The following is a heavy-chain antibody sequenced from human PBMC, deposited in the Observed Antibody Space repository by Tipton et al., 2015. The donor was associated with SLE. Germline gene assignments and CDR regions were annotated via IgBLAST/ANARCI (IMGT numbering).Heavy chain of an antibody. CDR2: IYYSGGT. Sequence: LRLSCTVSGDSMSDFYWSWIRQRPGEGLEWLGYIYYSGGTNYNPSLKSRITISEDRPKNQFSLNLGSVTSADTAVYFCARMPRYNWNPIGYMDVWGKGTTVTVS. D-gene: IGHD1-20*01. CDR1: GDSMSDFY. CDR3: ARMPRYNWNPIGYMDV. V-gene: IGHV4-59*13. J-gene: IGHJ6*03.